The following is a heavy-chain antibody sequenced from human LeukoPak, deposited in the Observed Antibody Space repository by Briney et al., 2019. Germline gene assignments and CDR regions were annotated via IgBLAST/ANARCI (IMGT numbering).Heavy chain of an antibody. CDR3: AKDLRTGAEYFQH. CDR2: IYYSGST. Sequence: SETLSLTCTVSGGSISSYYWSWIRQPPGKGLEWIGYIYYSGSTSYNPSLKSRVTISVDTSKNQFSLKLSSVTAADTAVYYCAKDLRTGAEYFQHWGQGTLVTASS. CDR1: GGSISSYY. J-gene: IGHJ1*01. V-gene: IGHV4-59*01. D-gene: IGHD1-14*01.